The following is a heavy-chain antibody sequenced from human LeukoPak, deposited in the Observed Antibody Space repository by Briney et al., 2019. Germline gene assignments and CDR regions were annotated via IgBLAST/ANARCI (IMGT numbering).Heavy chain of an antibody. CDR3: ASSSAYSSSWDAIDN. CDR1: GFTFGNYD. Sequence: GGSLRLSCAASGFTFGNYDMHWVRQAAGKGLEWVSGIGTGGDTYYSGSVKGRFTISRENARNSLYLHMSSLSAGDTARYFCASSSAYSSSWDAIDNWGQGTLVTVSS. V-gene: IGHV3-13*01. D-gene: IGHD6-13*01. CDR2: IGTGGDT. J-gene: IGHJ4*02.